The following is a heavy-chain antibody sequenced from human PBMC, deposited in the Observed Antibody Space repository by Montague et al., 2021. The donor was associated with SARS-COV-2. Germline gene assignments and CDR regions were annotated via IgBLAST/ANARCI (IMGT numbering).Heavy chain of an antibody. J-gene: IGHJ6*02. CDR2: ISSSSSYI. Sequence: LRLSCAASGFTFSSYSMNWVRQAPGKGLEWVSSISSSSSYIYYADSVKGRFTISRDNAKNSLYLQMNSLRAEDTAVYYCARDLGAANWGVYYGMDVWGQGTTVTVSS. CDR1: GFTFSSYS. V-gene: IGHV3-21*01. CDR3: ARDLGAANWGVYYGMDV. D-gene: IGHD1-26*01.